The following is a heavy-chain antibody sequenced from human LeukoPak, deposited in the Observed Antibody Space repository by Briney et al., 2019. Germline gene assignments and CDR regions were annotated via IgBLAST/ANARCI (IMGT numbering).Heavy chain of an antibody. Sequence: GASVKVSCKASGYTFTGYYMHWVRQAPGQGLEWMGWINPNSGGTNYAQKFQGRVTMTRDTSISTAHMELSRLRSDDTAVYYCARGKSYPITFDAFDIWGQGTMVTVSS. CDR1: GYTFTGYY. J-gene: IGHJ3*02. V-gene: IGHV1-2*02. CDR3: ARGKSYPITFDAFDI. CDR2: INPNSGGT. D-gene: IGHD1-26*01.